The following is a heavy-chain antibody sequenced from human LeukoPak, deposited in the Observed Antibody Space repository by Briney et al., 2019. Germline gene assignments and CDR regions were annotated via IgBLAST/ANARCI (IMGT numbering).Heavy chain of an antibody. J-gene: IGHJ4*02. CDR2: IKPDGSGK. Sequence: PGGSLRLSCVVSRFTFSNYWMHWVRQAPGKGLEWVATIKPDGSGKYYVDSVKGRFTISRDNSKNTLYVQVNSLGTEDTAAYYCAKGSYYDSSGSFYFDYWGQGTLVTVSS. D-gene: IGHD3-22*01. CDR3: AKGSYYDSSGSFYFDY. V-gene: IGHV3-7*03. CDR1: RFTFSNYW.